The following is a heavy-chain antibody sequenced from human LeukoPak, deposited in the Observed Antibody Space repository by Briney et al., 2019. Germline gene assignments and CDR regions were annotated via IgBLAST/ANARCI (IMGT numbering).Heavy chain of an antibody. CDR1: GFTFSSYE. CDR2: ISSSGSTT. D-gene: IGHD3-22*01. CDR3: ARDYYDSSHFDY. V-gene: IGHV3-48*03. Sequence: GGSLRLSCAASGFTFSSYEMNWVRQAPGKGLEWVSYISSSGSTTYYADSVKGRFTISRDNAKNSLYLQMNSLRAEDTAVYYCARDYYDSSHFDYWGQGTLVTVSS. J-gene: IGHJ4*02.